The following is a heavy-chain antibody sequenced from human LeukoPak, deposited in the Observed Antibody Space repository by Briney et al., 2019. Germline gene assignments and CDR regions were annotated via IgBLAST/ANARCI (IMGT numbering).Heavy chain of an antibody. CDR1: GFTFDNYT. Sequence: GGSLRLSCAASGFTFDNYTMHWVRQAPGKGLEWVSLISWDGGSTYYADSVKGRFTISRDNSKNSLYLQMNSLRTEDTALYYCAKDRGSGNALPDYWGQGTLVTVSS. D-gene: IGHD2-2*01. J-gene: IGHJ4*02. CDR3: AKDRGSGNALPDY. V-gene: IGHV3-43*01. CDR2: ISWDGGST.